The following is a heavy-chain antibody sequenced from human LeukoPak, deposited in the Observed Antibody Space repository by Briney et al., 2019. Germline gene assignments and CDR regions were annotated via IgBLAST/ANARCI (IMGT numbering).Heavy chain of an antibody. J-gene: IGHJ5*02. Sequence: SETLSLTCTVSGGSISSYYWSWIRQPPGKGLEWIGYIYYSGSTNYHPSLKSRVTTSVDTSKTQFSLKLSSVTAADTAVYYCARDSLVPSWGQGTLVTVSS. D-gene: IGHD6-13*01. CDR3: ARDSLVPS. CDR1: GGSISSYY. V-gene: IGHV4-59*01. CDR2: IYYSGST.